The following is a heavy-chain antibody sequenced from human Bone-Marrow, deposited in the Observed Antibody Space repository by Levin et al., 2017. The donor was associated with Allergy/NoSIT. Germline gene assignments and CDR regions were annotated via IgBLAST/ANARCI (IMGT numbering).Heavy chain of an antibody. CDR3: ARALGSGSYSIEY. D-gene: IGHD3-10*01. CDR2: ISAASGKT. Sequence: ASVKVSCKASGYTFSSYAVHWVRQAPGQGLEWMGWISAASGKTTYSQKFEGRVAITRDTSANTDYMELSSLRSEDTAVYYCARALGSGSYSIEYWGPGTLVTV. CDR1: GYTFSSYA. V-gene: IGHV1-3*01. J-gene: IGHJ4*02.